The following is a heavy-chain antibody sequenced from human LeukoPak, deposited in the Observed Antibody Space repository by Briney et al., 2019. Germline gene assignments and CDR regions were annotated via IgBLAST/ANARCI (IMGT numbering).Heavy chain of an antibody. CDR2: ISWNSGSL. V-gene: IGHV3-9*01. D-gene: IGHD5-18*01. CDR3: AKDLDGYSYGYRGVDYFSYYGMDV. J-gene: IGHJ6*02. CDR1: GFTFDDYA. Sequence: GRSLRLSCAASGFTFDDYAVHWVRQAPGKGLEWVSGISWNSGSLGYADSVKGRFTISRDNAKNSLYLQMNSLRTEDTALYYCAKDLDGYSYGYRGVDYFSYYGMDVWGQGTTVTVSS.